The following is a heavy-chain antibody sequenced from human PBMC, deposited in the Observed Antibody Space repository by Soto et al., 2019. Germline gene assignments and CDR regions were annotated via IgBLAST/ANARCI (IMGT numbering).Heavy chain of an antibody. Sequence: PGGSLRLSCAASGFTFITYAMTWVRQAPGRGLEWVSSISGSGGSTFYADSVKGRFTISRDNSQNTLYLQMNSLRAEDTAVYFCAKTAFRAYFDYWGQGTLVTVPQ. CDR1: GFTFITYA. D-gene: IGHD6-25*01. V-gene: IGHV3-23*01. J-gene: IGHJ4*02. CDR2: ISGSGGST. CDR3: AKTAFRAYFDY.